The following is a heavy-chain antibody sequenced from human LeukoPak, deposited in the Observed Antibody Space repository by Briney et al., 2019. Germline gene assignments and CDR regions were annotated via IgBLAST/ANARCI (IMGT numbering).Heavy chain of an antibody. CDR2: INHSGST. J-gene: IGHJ4*02. CDR3: AADKRGYSGYEFDY. Sequence: SETLSLTCAVYGGSFSGYYWSWIRQPPGKGLEWIGEINHSGSTNYNPSLKSRVTISVDTSKNQFSLKLSSVTAVDTAVYYCAADKRGYSGYEFDYWGQGTLVTVSS. D-gene: IGHD5-12*01. CDR1: GGSFSGYY. V-gene: IGHV4-34*01.